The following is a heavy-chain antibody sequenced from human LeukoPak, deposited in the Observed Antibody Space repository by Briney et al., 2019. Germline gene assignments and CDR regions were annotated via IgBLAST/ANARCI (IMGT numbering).Heavy chain of an antibody. CDR2: ISGSIITI. CDR3: ARGAGRGGYYFDY. CDR1: GFTFRRYS. Sequence: GGALRLSCAASGFTFRRYSMNWVRQAPGKGLEWGSYISGSIITIYYADSVKGRFTISRDNAKNSLYLQMNSLRDEDTAVYYCARGAGRGGYYFDYWGQGTLVSVSS. V-gene: IGHV3-48*02. D-gene: IGHD6-13*01. J-gene: IGHJ4*02.